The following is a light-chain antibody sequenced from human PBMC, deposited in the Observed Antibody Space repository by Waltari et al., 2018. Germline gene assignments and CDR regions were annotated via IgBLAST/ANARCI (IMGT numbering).Light chain of an antibody. V-gene: IGKV1-8*01. CDR1: QGVSSS. Sequence: AIRLTQSPLSIAASTGDNVKITCRASQGVSSSLACYQQKPGRAPNLLLYASSTLQPDVPSRFGGSGSGTDFSLTISCLQSEDFASYFCQQYYSYPVTFGQGTRVEV. CDR2: ASS. CDR3: QQYYSYPVT. J-gene: IGKJ1*01.